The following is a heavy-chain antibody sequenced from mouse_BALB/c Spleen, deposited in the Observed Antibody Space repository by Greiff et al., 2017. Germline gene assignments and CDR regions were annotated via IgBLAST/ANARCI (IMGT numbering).Heavy chain of an antibody. CDR2: ISSGGST. D-gene: IGHD2-4*01. CDR3: ARGALYYDYDGGNYFDY. V-gene: IGHV5-6-5*01. CDR1: GFTFSSYA. J-gene: IGHJ2*01. Sequence: DVMLVESGGGLVKPGGSLKLSCAASGFTFSSYAMSWVRQTPEKRLEWVASISSGGSTYYPDSVKGRFTISRDNARNILYLQMSSLRSEDTAMYYCARGALYYDYDGGNYFDYWGQGTTLTVSS.